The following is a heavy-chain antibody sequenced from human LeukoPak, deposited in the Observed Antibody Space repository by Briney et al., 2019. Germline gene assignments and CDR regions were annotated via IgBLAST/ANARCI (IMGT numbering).Heavy chain of an antibody. V-gene: IGHV4-34*01. CDR2: INHSGST. CDR3: ARDKMYTSSADY. CDR1: GGSFSGYY. Sequence: SETLSLTCAVYGGSFSGYYWSWIRQPPGKGLEWIGEINHSGSTNYNPSLKSRVTISVDTSKNQFSLKLSSVTAADTAVYYCARDKMYTSSADYWGQGTLVTVSS. J-gene: IGHJ4*02. D-gene: IGHD5-24*01.